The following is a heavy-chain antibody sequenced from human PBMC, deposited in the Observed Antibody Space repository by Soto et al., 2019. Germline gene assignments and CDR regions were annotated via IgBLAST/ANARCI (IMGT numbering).Heavy chain of an antibody. Sequence: ASVKVSCKASGGTFGSDAITWVRQAPGQGLEWVGRIIPILGTTNYAQNLQGRVTISADKSTLTSYMELHSLTSDDTALYYCARDRTDSGYYTNWLDPWGQGTQVTVSS. V-gene: IGHV1-69*04. D-gene: IGHD3-22*01. J-gene: IGHJ5*02. CDR1: GGTFGSDA. CDR3: ARDRTDSGYYTNWLDP. CDR2: IIPILGTT.